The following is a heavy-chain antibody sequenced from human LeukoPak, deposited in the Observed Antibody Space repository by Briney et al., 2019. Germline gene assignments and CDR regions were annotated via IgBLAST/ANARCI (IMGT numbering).Heavy chain of an antibody. CDR3: ASRYFDSRDYYPFYFDY. D-gene: IGHD3-22*01. Sequence: SETLSLTCTVSGDSISRHYWSRIRQSPVKGLEWIGYIHYSGSTNYDPSLKGRVIISIDTSKNQFSLKLTSVTTADTAVYYCASRYFDSRDYYPFYFDYWGQGTLVTVSS. V-gene: IGHV4-59*11. CDR2: IHYSGST. CDR1: GDSISRHY. J-gene: IGHJ4*02.